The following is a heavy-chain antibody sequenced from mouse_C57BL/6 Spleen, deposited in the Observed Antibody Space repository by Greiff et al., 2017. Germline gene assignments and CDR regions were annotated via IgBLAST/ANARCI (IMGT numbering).Heavy chain of an antibody. V-gene: IGHV1-39*01. D-gene: IGHD1-1*01. CDR1: GYSFTDYN. Sequence: VQLQQSGPELVKPGASVKISCKASGYSFTDYNMNWVKQSNGQSLEWIGVINPNYGTTSYNQKFKGKATLTVDQSSSTAYMQLNSLTSEDSAVYYCARGYYGSSPQAMDYWGQGTSVTVSS. J-gene: IGHJ4*01. CDR2: INPNYGTT. CDR3: ARGYYGSSPQAMDY.